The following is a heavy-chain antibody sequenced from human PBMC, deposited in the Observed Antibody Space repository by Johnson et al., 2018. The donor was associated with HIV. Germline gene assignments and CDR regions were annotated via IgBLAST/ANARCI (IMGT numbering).Heavy chain of an antibody. CDR3: ARHLASGSYAGAFDI. V-gene: IGHV3-33*05. CDR2: ILYGGST. J-gene: IGHJ3*02. D-gene: IGHD1-26*01. CDR1: GLTFSRYG. Sequence: QVQLVESGGGGVQPGRSLRLSCVVSGLTFSRYGMYWVRQAPGWGLEWVAAILYGGSTGYADSVKGRFTISRDNAKNSLYLQMNSLRAEDTALYYCARHLASGSYAGAFDIWGQGTMVTVSS.